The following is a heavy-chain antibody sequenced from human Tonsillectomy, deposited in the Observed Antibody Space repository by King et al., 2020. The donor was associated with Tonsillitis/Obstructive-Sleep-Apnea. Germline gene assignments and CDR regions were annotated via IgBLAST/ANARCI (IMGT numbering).Heavy chain of an antibody. CDR3: AREIVDGDYDPYSYYMDV. CDR2: ISSSSSYT. Sequence: VQLVESGGGLVKPGGSLRLSCAASGFTFSDYYMSWIRQAPGKGLEWVSYISSSSSYTNYADSVKGRFTISRDNAKNSLYLQMTSLRAEDTAVYYCAREIVDGDYDPYSYYMDVWGKGTTVTVSS. CDR1: GFTFSDYY. J-gene: IGHJ6*03. V-gene: IGHV3-11*05. D-gene: IGHD4-17*01.